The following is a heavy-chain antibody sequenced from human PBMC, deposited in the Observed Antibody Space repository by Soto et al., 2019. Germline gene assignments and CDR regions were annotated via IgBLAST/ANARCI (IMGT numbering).Heavy chain of an antibody. D-gene: IGHD5-12*01. CDR3: ARAVIGPGGYSGYRFDP. CDR1: GGTFSSYA. J-gene: IGHJ5*02. CDR2: IIPIFGTA. Sequence: QVQLVQSGAEVKKPGSSVKVSCKASGGTFSSYAISWVRQAPGQGLEWMGGIIPIFGTANYAQKFQGRVTIAADESTSTAYRELSSLRSEDTAVYYCARAVIGPGGYSGYRFDPWGQGTLVTVSS. V-gene: IGHV1-69*01.